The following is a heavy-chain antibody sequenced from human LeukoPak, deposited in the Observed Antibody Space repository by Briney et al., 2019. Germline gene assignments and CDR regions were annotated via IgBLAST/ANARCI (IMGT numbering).Heavy chain of an antibody. CDR2: IWYDGSNK. V-gene: IGHV3-33*06. J-gene: IGHJ4*02. D-gene: IGHD2-2*01. Sequence: PGGSLRLSCAASGFTFSSYSMHWVRQAPGKGLEWVAVIWYDGSNKYYADSVKGRFTISRDNSKNTLYLQMNSLRAEDTAVYYCAKAEYCSSTSCYVFDYWGQGTLVTVSS. CDR1: GFTFSSYS. CDR3: AKAEYCSSTSCYVFDY.